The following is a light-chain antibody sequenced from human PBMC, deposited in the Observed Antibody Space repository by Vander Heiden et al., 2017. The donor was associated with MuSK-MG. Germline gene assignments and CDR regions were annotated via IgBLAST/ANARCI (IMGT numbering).Light chain of an antibody. Sequence: QAVLTQPASLSASPGASASLTCTLRSGIDVGSYRIYWYQQKLGSPPQFLLRYISDSDKQEGSGVPSRFSGSKDASANAGILVISGLQSEDEAYDYCMNWYGSSVVFGGGTKLTVL. J-gene: IGLJ2*01. CDR3: MNWYGSSVV. CDR1: SGIDVGSYR. V-gene: IGLV5-45*01. CDR2: YISDSDK.